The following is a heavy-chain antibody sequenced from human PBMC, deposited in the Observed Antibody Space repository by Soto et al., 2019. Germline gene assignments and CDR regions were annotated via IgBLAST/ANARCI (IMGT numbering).Heavy chain of an antibody. CDR1: GYTFTGYY. CDR2: INPNSGGT. CDR3: AKLSQGEDAFDI. V-gene: IGHV1-2*04. J-gene: IGHJ3*02. Sequence: ASVKVSCKASGYTFTGYYMPWVRQAPGQGLEWMGWINPNSGGTNYAQKFQGWVTMTRDTSISTAYMELNSLRAEDPAVYYCAKLSQGEDAFDIWGQGTMATV.